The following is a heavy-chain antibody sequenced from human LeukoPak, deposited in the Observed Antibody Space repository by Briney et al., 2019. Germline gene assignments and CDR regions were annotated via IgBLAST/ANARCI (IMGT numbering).Heavy chain of an antibody. V-gene: IGHV3-23*01. J-gene: IGHJ4*02. D-gene: IGHD6-19*01. Sequence: GGSLRLSCAASGFIFSRYGMSWVRQAPGKGLEWVSAISGSGGTTYYADSVKGRFTISRDNSKNTLYLQITSLRAEDTGVYYCAKDHLPGIVVADRDYWGQGTLVTVSS. CDR2: ISGSGGTT. CDR3: AKDHLPGIVVADRDY. CDR1: GFIFSRYG.